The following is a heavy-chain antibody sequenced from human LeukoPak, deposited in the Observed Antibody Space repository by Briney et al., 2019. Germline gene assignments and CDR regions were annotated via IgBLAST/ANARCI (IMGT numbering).Heavy chain of an antibody. J-gene: IGHJ6*02. CDR2: ISAYNGNT. CDR1: GYTFTSYG. Sequence: GASVKVSCKASGYTFTSYGISWVRQAPGQGLEWMGWISAYNGNTNYAQRFQGRVTMTTDTSTSTAYMELRSLRSDDTAVYYCARDFAVTTQKYYYYYGMDVWGQGTTVTVSS. D-gene: IGHD4-11*01. CDR3: ARDFAVTTQKYYYYYGMDV. V-gene: IGHV1-18*01.